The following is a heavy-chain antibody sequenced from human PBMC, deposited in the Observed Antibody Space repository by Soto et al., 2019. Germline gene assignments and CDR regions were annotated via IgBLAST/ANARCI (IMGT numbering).Heavy chain of an antibody. CDR2: IYGNGGGT. Sequence: PGGSLRLSCAGSGFTFSTYSMNWVRQAPGKGLEWVSGIYGNGGGTFYADSVKGRFTISRDNSKNTLYLQMNSLRAEDTAVYYFGSGSYYNRPFDFWGQGTLVTVSS. CDR3: GSGSYYNRPFDF. D-gene: IGHD3-10*01. J-gene: IGHJ4*02. V-gene: IGHV3-23*01. CDR1: GFTFSTYS.